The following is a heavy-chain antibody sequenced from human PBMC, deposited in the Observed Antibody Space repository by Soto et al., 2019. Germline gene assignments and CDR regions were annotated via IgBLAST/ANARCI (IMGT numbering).Heavy chain of an antibody. CDR2: IYYSGST. V-gene: IGHV4-59*01. J-gene: IGHJ6*01. D-gene: IGHD3-22*01. Sequence: SDTLSLTCTVSGGSISSYYWSWIRQPPGKGLEWIGYIYYSGSTNYNPSLKSRVTISVDTSKNQFSLKLSSVTAADTAVYYCARAVYDSSGDYLNYDCWIGGWGQATTVTVAS. CDR3: ARAVYDSSGDYLNYDCWIGG. CDR1: GGSISSYY.